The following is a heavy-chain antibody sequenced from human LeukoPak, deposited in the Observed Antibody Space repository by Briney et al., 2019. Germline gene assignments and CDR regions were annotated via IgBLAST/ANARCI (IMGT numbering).Heavy chain of an antibody. CDR2: INPNSGGT. Sequence: ASVKVSCKASGYTFTGYYMHWVRQAPGQGLEWMGWINPNSGGTNYAQKFQGRVTMTTDTSTSTAYMELRSLRSDDTAVYYCARDSYGDYGFDYWGQGTLVTVSS. V-gene: IGHV1-2*02. J-gene: IGHJ4*02. CDR3: ARDSYGDYGFDY. D-gene: IGHD4-17*01. CDR1: GYTFTGYY.